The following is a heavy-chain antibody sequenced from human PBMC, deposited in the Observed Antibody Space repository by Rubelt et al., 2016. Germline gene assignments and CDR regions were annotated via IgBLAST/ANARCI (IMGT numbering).Heavy chain of an antibody. D-gene: IGHD6-13*01. CDR2: INAGNGNT. V-gene: IGHV1-18*01. CDR3: ARGIPAAGTSPFDY. J-gene: IGHJ4*02. Sequence: RAQGLEWMGWINAGNGNTKYSQKFQVRVTMTTDTSTSTAYMELRSLRSDDTAVYYCARGIPAAGTSPFDYWGQGTLVTVSS.